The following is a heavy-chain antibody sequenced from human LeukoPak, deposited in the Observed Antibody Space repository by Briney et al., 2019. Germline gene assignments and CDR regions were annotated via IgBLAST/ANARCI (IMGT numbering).Heavy chain of an antibody. CDR1: GFTFSSYW. CDR3: ARAPYYDILTGSHFDY. CDR2: KKQDGSEK. Sequence: PGGSLRLSCAASGFTFSSYWMSWVRQAPGKGLEWVANKKQDGSEKYYVDSVKGRFTISRDNAKNSLYLQMNSLRAEDTAVYYCARAPYYDILTGSHFDYWGQGTLVTVSS. V-gene: IGHV3-7*01. D-gene: IGHD3-9*01. J-gene: IGHJ4*02.